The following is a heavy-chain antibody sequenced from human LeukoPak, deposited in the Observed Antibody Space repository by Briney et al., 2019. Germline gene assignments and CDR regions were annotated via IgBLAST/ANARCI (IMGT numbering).Heavy chain of an antibody. CDR1: GYTFTGYY. J-gene: IGHJ6*02. CDR2: INPNSGGT. V-gene: IGHV1-2*06. Sequence: ASVKFSCKASGYTFTGYYMHWVRQAPGQGLEWMGRINPNSGGTNYAQKFQGRVTMTRDTSISTAYMELSRLRSDDTAVYYCTTPHYYYYGMDVWGQGTTVTVSS. CDR3: TTPHYYYYGMDV.